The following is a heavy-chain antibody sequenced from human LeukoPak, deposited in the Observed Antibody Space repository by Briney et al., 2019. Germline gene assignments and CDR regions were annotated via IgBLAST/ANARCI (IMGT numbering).Heavy chain of an antibody. CDR3: ARSSGSYIGDVDY. V-gene: IGHV3-64*01. D-gene: IGHD1-26*01. CDR1: GFTFSSYA. J-gene: IGHJ4*02. CDR2: ISSKGGST. Sequence: GGSLRLSCAASGFTFSSYAMLWVRQAPGKGLEYVSAISSKGGSTYYANSVKGRFTISRDNSKNTLYLQMGSLKAEDMAVYYCARSSGSYIGDVDYWGQGTLVTVSS.